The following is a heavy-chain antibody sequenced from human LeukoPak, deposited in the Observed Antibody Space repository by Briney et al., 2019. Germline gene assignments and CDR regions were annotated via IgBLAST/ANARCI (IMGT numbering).Heavy chain of an antibody. CDR3: ARDYKYAFDN. J-gene: IGHJ4*02. Sequence: GGSLRLSCAASGFTFSAYSMNWVRQAPGKGLEWISYIGISGGNTKYADSVKGRFTISGDKAKNSLYLQMDSLRVEDTAVYYCARDYKYAFDNWGQGTLVTVSS. D-gene: IGHD5-24*01. V-gene: IGHV3-48*01. CDR2: IGISGGNT. CDR1: GFTFSAYS.